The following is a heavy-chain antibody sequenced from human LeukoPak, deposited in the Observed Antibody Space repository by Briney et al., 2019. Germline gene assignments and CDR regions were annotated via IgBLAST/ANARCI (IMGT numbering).Heavy chain of an antibody. V-gene: IGHV1-18*01. CDR1: GYTFPNYA. Sequence: ASVKVSCKASGYTFPNYAIIWVRQAPGQGLEWMGWISAYNGHTNYAQKSQDRVTMTTDRSTNTAFMELRSLRSEDTAVYYCAGDNSVRDEAWWFNPWGQGTLVTVSS. D-gene: IGHD5-24*01. J-gene: IGHJ5*02. CDR2: ISAYNGHT. CDR3: AGDNSVRDEAWWFNP.